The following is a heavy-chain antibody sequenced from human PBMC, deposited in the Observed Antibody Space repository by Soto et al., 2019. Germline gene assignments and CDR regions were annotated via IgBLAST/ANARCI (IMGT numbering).Heavy chain of an antibody. J-gene: IGHJ6*02. D-gene: IGHD5-18*01. CDR1: GFTFSSYA. CDR2: ISYDGSNK. CDR3: ARDTAMVSSNYYYGMDV. V-gene: IGHV3-30-3*01. Sequence: GGSLRLSCAASGFTFSSYAMHWVRQAPGKGLEWVAVISYDGSNKYYADSVKGRFTISRDNSKNTLYLQMNSLRAEDTAVYYCARDTAMVSSNYYYGMDVWGQGTLVTVSS.